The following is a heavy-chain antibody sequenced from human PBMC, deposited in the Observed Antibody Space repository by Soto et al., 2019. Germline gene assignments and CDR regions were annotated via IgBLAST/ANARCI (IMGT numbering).Heavy chain of an antibody. V-gene: IGHV1-69*01. J-gene: IGHJ6*02. D-gene: IGHD6-6*01. CDR1: GGTFSSYA. CDR2: IIPIFGTA. CDR3: ATEDPYSSSSYYYYGMDV. Sequence: QVQLVQSGAEVQKPGSSVKVSCKASGGTFSSYAISWVRQAPGQGLEWMGGIIPIFGTANYAQKFQGRVTITADESTSTAYMELSSLRSEDTAVYYCATEDPYSSSSYYYYGMDVWGQGTTVTVSS.